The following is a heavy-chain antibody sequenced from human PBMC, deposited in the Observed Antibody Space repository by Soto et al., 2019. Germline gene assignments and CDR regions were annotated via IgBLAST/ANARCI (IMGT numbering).Heavy chain of an antibody. Sequence: QVQLQESGPGLVKPSGTLSLTCAVSGGSISSSNWWSWVRQPPGKGLEWIGEIYHSGSTNYNPSLKGRVTIAVDQATNQFSLKLSSVTAADTAVYYCAGDIAVAGTGSFDYWGQGNLVTVSS. V-gene: IGHV4-4*02. CDR3: AGDIAVAGTGSFDY. CDR2: IYHSGST. D-gene: IGHD6-19*01. CDR1: GGSISSSNW. J-gene: IGHJ4*02.